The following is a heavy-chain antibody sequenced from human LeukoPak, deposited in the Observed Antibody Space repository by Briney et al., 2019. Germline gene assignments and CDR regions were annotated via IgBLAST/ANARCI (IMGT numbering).Heavy chain of an antibody. CDR1: GGSVSGYY. CDR3: ASYSSSVSRWLYFDY. Sequence: SEPLSLTCTISGGSVSGYYWSWIRLATGKGLEWIGRIYTSGSTNYNPSLKSRVTMSVDTSKNQFSLKLSSVTAADTAVYYCASYSSSVSRWLYFDYWGQGTLVTVSS. V-gene: IGHV4-4*07. CDR2: IYTSGST. J-gene: IGHJ4*02. D-gene: IGHD6-6*01.